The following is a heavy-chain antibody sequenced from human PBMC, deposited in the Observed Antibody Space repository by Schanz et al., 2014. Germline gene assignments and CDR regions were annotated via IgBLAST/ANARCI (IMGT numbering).Heavy chain of an antibody. Sequence: EVQLVESGGGLVQPGGSLRLSCAGSGFTLSRYWMTWVRQAPGKGLEWVASVKQDGSEKYYVDSVKGRFTISRDNARNALYLQMNSLRAEDTALYYCARDDSPSTKPFDSWGQGTLVSVSS. CDR1: GFTLSRYW. D-gene: IGHD2-21*01. CDR3: ARDDSPSTKPFDS. J-gene: IGHJ4*02. V-gene: IGHV3-7*01. CDR2: VKQDGSEK.